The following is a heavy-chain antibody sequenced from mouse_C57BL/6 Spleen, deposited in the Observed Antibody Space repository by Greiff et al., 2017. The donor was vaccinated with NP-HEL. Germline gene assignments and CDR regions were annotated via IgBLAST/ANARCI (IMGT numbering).Heavy chain of an antibody. CDR3: ARHPGTNWYFDV. D-gene: IGHD4-1*01. CDR1: GYTFTSYW. J-gene: IGHJ1*03. CDR2: IDPSDSYT. V-gene: IGHV1-69*01. Sequence: VQLQQPGAELVMPGASVKLSCKASGYTFTSYWMHWVKQRPGQGLEWIGEIDPSDSYTKYNQKFKGKSTLTVDKSSSTAYMQRSSLTSEDAAVYYCARHPGTNWYFDVWGTGTTVTVSS.